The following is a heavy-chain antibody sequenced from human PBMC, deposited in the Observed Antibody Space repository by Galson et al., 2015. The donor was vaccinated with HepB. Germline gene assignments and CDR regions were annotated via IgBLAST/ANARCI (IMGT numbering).Heavy chain of an antibody. CDR3: ARRALRGVGSPAGNYFDY. Sequence: SLRLSCAASGFTFSSYAMHWVRQAPGKGLEWVAVISYDGSNKYYADSVKGRFTISRDNSKNTLYLQMNSLRAEDTAVYYCARRALRGVGSPAGNYFDYWGQGTLGTVSS. CDR1: GFTFSSYA. J-gene: IGHJ4*02. V-gene: IGHV3-30*04. CDR2: ISYDGSNK. D-gene: IGHD3-10*01.